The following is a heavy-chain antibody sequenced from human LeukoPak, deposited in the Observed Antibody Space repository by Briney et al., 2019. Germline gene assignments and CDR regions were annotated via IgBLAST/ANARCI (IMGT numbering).Heavy chain of an antibody. D-gene: IGHD2-21*02. Sequence: PGGSLRLSCAASGFTFSSYWMSWVRQAPGKGLEWVANIKQDGSEKYYVDSVKGRFTTSRDNAKNSLYLQMNSLRAEDTAVYYCARDPVTAIFDYWGQGTLVTVSS. CDR2: IKQDGSEK. V-gene: IGHV3-7*03. CDR1: GFTFSSYW. J-gene: IGHJ4*02. CDR3: ARDPVTAIFDY.